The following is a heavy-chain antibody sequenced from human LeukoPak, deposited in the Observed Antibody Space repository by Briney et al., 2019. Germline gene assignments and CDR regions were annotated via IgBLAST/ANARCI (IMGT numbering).Heavy chain of an antibody. J-gene: IGHJ5*02. Sequence: KVSCKVSGYTLTELSMHWVRQAPGKGLEWMGGIIPIFGTANYAQKFQGRVTITTDESTSTAYMELSSLRSEDTAVYYCARVAVLRHYNWFDPWGQGTLVTVSS. CDR3: ARVAVLRHYNWFDP. V-gene: IGHV1-69*05. CDR1: GYTLTELS. CDR2: IIPIFGTA. D-gene: IGHD3-3*01.